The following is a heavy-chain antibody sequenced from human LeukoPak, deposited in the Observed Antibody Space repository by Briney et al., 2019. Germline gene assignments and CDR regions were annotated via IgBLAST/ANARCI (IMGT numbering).Heavy chain of an antibody. CDR3: ARSPSPYSSGWYFYY. V-gene: IGHV6-1*01. CDR2: TYQRSKWHN. J-gene: IGHJ4*02. D-gene: IGHD6-19*01. CDR1: GDSVSINSAA. Sequence: SQTLSLTCAISGDSVSINSAAWNWIRQSPSRGLEWLERTYQRSKWHNDYAVSVKSRITINPDISKNQFSLQLNSVTPEDTAVYYCARSPSPYSSGWYFYYWGQGTLVTVST.